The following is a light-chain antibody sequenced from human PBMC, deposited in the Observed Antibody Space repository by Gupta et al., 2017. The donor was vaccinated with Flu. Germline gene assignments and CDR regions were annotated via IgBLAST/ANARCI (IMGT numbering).Light chain of an antibody. V-gene: IGKV1-39*01. CDR2: AAS. Sequence: DIQMTQSPSSLSASVGDRVTITCRASQSISSYLNWYQQKPGKDPKLLSYAASSLQSGVPSRFSGSGSGTDCTRTISRLQPEEWATYYCQQSERTRKTCGQGTKVEIK. J-gene: IGKJ1*01. CDR1: QSISSY. CDR3: QQSERTRKT.